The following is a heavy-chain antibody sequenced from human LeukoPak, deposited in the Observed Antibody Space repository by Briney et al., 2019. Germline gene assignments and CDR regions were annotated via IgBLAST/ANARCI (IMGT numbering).Heavy chain of an antibody. J-gene: IGHJ3*02. CDR1: GFTFSNYA. CDR3: AKAKYSSSWYGGAFDI. Sequence: PGGSLRLSCAASGFTFSNYAMSWVRQAPGKGLEWVSVISRNDGSTYYADSVKGWFTISRDNSKNTLYLQVNSLTAEDTAVYYCAKAKYSSSWYGGAFDIWGQGTMVTVSS. D-gene: IGHD6-13*01. V-gene: IGHV3-23*01. CDR2: ISRNDGST.